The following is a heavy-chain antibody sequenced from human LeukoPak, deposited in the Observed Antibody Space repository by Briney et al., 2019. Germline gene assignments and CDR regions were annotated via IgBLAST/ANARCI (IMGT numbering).Heavy chain of an antibody. CDR1: GFTFSGYW. D-gene: IGHD1-1*01. CDR2: ISSSGSTI. V-gene: IGHV3-11*01. J-gene: IGHJ3*02. CDR3: AKTLEDAFDI. Sequence: KSGGSLRLSCAASGFTFSGYWMSWVRQAPGKGLEWVSYISSSGSTIYYADSVKGRFTISRDNAKNSLYLQMNSLRAEDTAVYYCAKTLEDAFDIWGQGTMVTVSS.